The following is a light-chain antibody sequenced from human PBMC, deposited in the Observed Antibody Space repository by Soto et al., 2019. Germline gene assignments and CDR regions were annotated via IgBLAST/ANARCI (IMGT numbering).Light chain of an antibody. Sequence: EIVMTQTPLSLPVTPGEPASISCRSSQSLLHSNGYNYLDWYLQKPGQSPQLLIYLGSNRASGVPDRFSGSGSGTDFTLKISRVEAEDVGVYYCMQTRQTWTSGHGTKVDIK. CDR2: LGS. CDR3: MQTRQTWT. J-gene: IGKJ1*01. CDR1: QSLLHSNGYNY. V-gene: IGKV2-28*01.